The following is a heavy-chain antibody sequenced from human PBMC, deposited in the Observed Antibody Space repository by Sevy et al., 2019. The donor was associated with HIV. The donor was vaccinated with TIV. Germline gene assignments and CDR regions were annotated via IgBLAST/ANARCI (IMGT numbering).Heavy chain of an antibody. CDR1: GFTFGDYA. CDR3: TRDRGRLQGYYFDY. V-gene: IGHV3-49*03. Sequence: GGSLRLSCTASGFTFGDYAMSWFRQAPGKGLEWVGFIRSKAYGGTTEYAASVKGRFTISRDDSKSIAYLQMNSLKTEDTAVYYCTRDRGRLQGYYFDYSVQGTLVTVSS. D-gene: IGHD4-4*01. CDR2: IRSKAYGGTT. J-gene: IGHJ4*02.